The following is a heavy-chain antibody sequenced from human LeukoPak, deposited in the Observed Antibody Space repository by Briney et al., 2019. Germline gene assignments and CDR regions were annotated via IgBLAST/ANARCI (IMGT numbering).Heavy chain of an antibody. CDR3: ARGRVGARSYYMDV. Sequence: GASVKVSCKASGYTFTSYGISWVRQATGQGLEWMGWMNPNSGNTGYAQKFQGRVTMTRNTSISTAYMELSSLRSEDTAVYYCARGRVGARSYYMDVWGKGTTVTVSS. CDR1: GYTFTSYG. J-gene: IGHJ6*03. D-gene: IGHD1-26*01. V-gene: IGHV1-8*02. CDR2: MNPNSGNT.